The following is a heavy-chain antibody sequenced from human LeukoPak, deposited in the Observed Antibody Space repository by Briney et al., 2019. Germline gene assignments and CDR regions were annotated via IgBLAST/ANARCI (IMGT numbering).Heavy chain of an antibody. CDR1: RDSIGRGSYY. CDR2: IFNTGCT. CDR3: ARDICGYNYGCFDS. Sequence: SQTLSLTFAVSRDSIGRGSYYEGWIRQPAGKAPVWLGRIFNTGCTSYNPSLKSRVTISVDTSKNQFSLNLRSVTAADTAVYYCARDICGYNYGCFDSWGQGTLVTVSS. J-gene: IGHJ4*02. V-gene: IGHV4-61*02. D-gene: IGHD5-18*01.